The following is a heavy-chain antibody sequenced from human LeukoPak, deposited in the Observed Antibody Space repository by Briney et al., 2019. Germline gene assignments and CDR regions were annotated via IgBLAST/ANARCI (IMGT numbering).Heavy chain of an antibody. Sequence: SETLSLTCTASGGSISSYYWSWIRQPAGKGLEWIGRIYTSGSTNYNPSLKSRVTMSVDTSKNQFSLKLSSVTAADTAVYYCARDIPIVGATAGGRHYYYYMDVWGKGTTVTVSS. CDR3: ARDIPIVGATAGGRHYYYYMDV. CDR1: GGSISSYY. D-gene: IGHD1-26*01. CDR2: IYTSGST. V-gene: IGHV4-4*07. J-gene: IGHJ6*03.